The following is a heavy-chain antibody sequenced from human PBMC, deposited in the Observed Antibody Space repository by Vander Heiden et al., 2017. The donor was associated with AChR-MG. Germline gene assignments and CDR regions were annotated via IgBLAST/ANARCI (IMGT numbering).Heavy chain of an antibody. J-gene: IGHJ4*01. CDR1: GLTFSNAW. D-gene: IGHD6-19*01. CDR2: FKAEANGGTT. CDR3: TTALSSLGDY. V-gene: IGHV3-15*01. Sequence: EVQLVESGGGLVKPGGSLRPSCAASGLTFSNAWMSWVRQAPGKGLEWVGRFKAEANGGTTDYAAPVEGRFTILRDDSKNTLSLQMNSLKIEDTAVYYCTTALSSLGDYWGHGTLVTVSS.